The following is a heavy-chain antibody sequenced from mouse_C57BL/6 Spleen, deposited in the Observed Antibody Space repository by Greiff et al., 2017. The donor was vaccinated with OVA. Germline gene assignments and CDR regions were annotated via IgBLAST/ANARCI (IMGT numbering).Heavy chain of an antibody. CDR2: ISYGGST. J-gene: IGHJ1*03. CDR3: AREDGYYGWYFDV. V-gene: IGHV3-6*01. CDR1: GYSITSGYY. Sequence: DVQLQESGPGLVKPSQSLSLTCSVTGYSITSGYYWNWLRQFPGNKLEWMGYISYGGSTNYNPSLKNRISITRDTSKNQFFLKLNSVTTEDTATYYCAREDGYYGWYFDVWGTGTTVTVSS. D-gene: IGHD2-3*01.